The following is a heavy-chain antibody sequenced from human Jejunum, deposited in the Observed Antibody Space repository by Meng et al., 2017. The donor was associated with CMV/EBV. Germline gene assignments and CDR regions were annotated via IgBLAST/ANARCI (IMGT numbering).Heavy chain of an antibody. D-gene: IGHD3-16*02. V-gene: IGHV3-33*05. J-gene: IGHJ4*02. CDR3: ARGRLTSRYHSGFDC. CDR1: FNSYD. CDR2: ISGDGNNR. Sequence: FNSYDKHWVRQAPGRGLEWVSLISGDGNNRYYADSVKGRFTISRDNSKNTVFLQMTSLRAEDAAVYYCARGRLTSRYHSGFDCWGQGTLVTVSS.